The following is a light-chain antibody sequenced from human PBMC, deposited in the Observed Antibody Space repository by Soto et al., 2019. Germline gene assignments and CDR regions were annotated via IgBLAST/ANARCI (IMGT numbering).Light chain of an antibody. CDR2: EVS. CDR1: SSDVGGYNY. Sequence: QSALTQPASVSGSPGQSITISCTGTSSDVGGYNYVSWYQHHPGKAPKLMIYEVSNRPSGVSNRFSGSKSGNTASLTISGLQTEDEADYYCSSYTTNSTRIFGGGTQLTVL. CDR3: SSYTTNSTRI. V-gene: IGLV2-14*01. J-gene: IGLJ2*01.